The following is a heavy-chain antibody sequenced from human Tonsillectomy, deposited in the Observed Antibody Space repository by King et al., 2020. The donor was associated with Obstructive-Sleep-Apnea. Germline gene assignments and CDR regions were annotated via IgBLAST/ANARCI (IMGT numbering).Heavy chain of an antibody. CDR1: GGSFSGYY. D-gene: IGHD6-13*01. CDR2: INHSGST. CDR3: ARTNGIAAAGQLDY. V-gene: IGHV4-34*01. Sequence: VQLQQWGAGLLKPSETLSLTCAVYGGSFSGYYWSWIRQPPGKGLEWIGEINHSGSTNYNPSLKSRVTISVDTSKNQVSLKLSSVTAADTAVYYCARTNGIAAAGQLDYWGQGTLVTVSS. J-gene: IGHJ4*02.